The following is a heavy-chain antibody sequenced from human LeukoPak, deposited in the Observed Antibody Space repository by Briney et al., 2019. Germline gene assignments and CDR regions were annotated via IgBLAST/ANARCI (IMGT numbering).Heavy chain of an antibody. D-gene: IGHD4-23*01. J-gene: IGHJ6*02. V-gene: IGHV1-69*04. CDR3: ARYGGNSAYYYYGMDV. CDR1: GGTFSSYA. Sequence: ASVKVSCMASGGTFSSYAISWVRQAPGQGLEWMGRIIPIFGIANYAQKFQGRVTITADKSTSTAYMELSSLRSEDTAVYYCARYGGNSAYYYYGMDVWGQGTTVTVSS. CDR2: IIPIFGIA.